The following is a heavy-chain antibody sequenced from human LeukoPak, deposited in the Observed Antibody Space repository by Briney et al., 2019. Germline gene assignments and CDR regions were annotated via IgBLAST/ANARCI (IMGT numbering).Heavy chain of an antibody. CDR2: ISYDGSNK. J-gene: IGHJ4*02. V-gene: IGHV3-30*18. CDR1: GFTFSSYG. Sequence: GGSLRLSCAASGFTFSSYGMHWVRQAPGKGLEWVAVISYDGSNKYYADSVKGRFTISRDNSKNTLYLQMNSLRAEDTAVYYCAKISGSSWPLLDYWGQGTLVTISS. CDR3: AKISGSSWPLLDY. D-gene: IGHD6-13*01.